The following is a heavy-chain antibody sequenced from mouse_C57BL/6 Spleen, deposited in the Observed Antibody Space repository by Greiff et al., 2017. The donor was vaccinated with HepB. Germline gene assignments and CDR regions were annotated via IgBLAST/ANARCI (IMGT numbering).Heavy chain of an antibody. V-gene: IGHV5-4*01. CDR1: GFTFSSYA. Sequence: EVQGVESGGGLVKPGGSLKLSCAASGFTFSSYAMSWVRQTPEKRLEWVATISDGGSYTYYPDNVKGRFSISRDTAKNNLYLQMSHLKSEDTAMYYYARERYYYGSSQWYFDVWGTGTTVTVSS. CDR2: ISDGGSYT. CDR3: ARERYYYGSSQWYFDV. D-gene: IGHD1-1*01. J-gene: IGHJ1*03.